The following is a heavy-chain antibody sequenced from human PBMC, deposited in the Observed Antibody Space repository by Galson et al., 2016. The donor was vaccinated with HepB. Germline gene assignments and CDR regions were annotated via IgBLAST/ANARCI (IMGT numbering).Heavy chain of an antibody. D-gene: IGHD7-27*01. Sequence: ETLSPTCTVSGDSMTDYYWSFIRQAPGKGLEWIGYIYHNGNIDYNPSLKSRVTISIDTSKSQFSLKLTSVTAADTAVYYCAGAGDLTENYFQYWGQGALVAVSS. CDR2: IYHNGNI. CDR3: AGAGDLTENYFQY. V-gene: IGHV4-59*01. J-gene: IGHJ4*02. CDR1: GDSMTDYY.